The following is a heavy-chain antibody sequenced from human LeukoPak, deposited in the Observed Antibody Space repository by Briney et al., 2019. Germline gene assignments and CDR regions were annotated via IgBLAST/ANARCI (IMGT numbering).Heavy chain of an antibody. CDR2: ISAYNGNT. CDR1: GYTFTGYY. J-gene: IGHJ4*02. Sequence: ASVKVSCKASGYTFTGYYMHWVRQAPGQGLEWMGWISAYNGNTNYAQKLQGRVTMTTDTSTSTAYMELRSLRSDDTAVYYCARGQYSSGWYFPFDYWGQGTLVTVSS. D-gene: IGHD6-19*01. CDR3: ARGQYSSGWYFPFDY. V-gene: IGHV1-18*04.